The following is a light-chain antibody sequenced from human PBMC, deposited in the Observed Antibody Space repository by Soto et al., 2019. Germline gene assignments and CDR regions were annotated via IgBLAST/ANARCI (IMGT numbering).Light chain of an antibody. Sequence: LTQPHSVSESPGKTLSISCTRSSGSIANNYVQWYQQRPGSAPTTVIYENNQRLSGVPDRFSGSTDGSSNSASLTISGLQTEDEADYYCQSYDSDFLVFGGGTKLTVL. CDR2: ENN. J-gene: IGLJ2*01. CDR3: QSYDSDFLV. CDR1: SGSIANNY. V-gene: IGLV6-57*04.